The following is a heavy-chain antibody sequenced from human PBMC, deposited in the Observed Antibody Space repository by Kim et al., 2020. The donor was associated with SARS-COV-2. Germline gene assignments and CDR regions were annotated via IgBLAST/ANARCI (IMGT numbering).Heavy chain of an antibody. Sequence: ASVKVSCQASGYTFTNFGIAWVRQAPGQGLEWMGWINPFNGNTKYAQKIEDRVTMTTDKSTSTVYLNLRSLRSDDTALYFCARRGDRPFCSSATCYFDYW. CDR1: GYTFTNFG. CDR3: ARRGDRPFCSSATCYFDY. CDR2: INPFNGNT. D-gene: IGHD2-2*01. V-gene: IGHV1-18*01. J-gene: IGHJ4*03.